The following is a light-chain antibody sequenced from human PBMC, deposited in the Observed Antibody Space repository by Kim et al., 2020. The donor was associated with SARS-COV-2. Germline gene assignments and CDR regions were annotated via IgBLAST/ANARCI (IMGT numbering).Light chain of an antibody. CDR2: KAS. CDR1: QSIGSW. V-gene: IGKV1-5*03. CDR3: QQYNSYPYS. Sequence: DIQMTQSPSTLSASIGDRVTISCRASQSIGSWLVWYQQKPGISPKLLIYKASTLQTGVPSRFRGSGSGTDFTLTISSLQPDDFATYYCQQYNSYPYSFGQGTKLEI. J-gene: IGKJ2*03.